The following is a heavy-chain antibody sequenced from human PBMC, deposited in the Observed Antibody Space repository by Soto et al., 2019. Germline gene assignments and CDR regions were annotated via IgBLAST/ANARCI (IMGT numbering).Heavy chain of an antibody. CDR1: GYTFTSYD. CDR3: ARDGIAAGGYYMDV. CDR2: MNPNSGNT. Sequence: ASVTGSCKASGYTFTSYDINWVRQATGQGLEWMGWMNPNSGNTGYAQKFQGRVTMTRNTSISTAYMELSSLRSEDTAVYYCARDGIAAGGYYMDVWGKGTTVTVSS. J-gene: IGHJ6*03. D-gene: IGHD6-13*01. V-gene: IGHV1-8*01.